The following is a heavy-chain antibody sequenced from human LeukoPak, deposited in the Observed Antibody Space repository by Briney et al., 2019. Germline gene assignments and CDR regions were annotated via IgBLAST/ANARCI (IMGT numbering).Heavy chain of an antibody. J-gene: IGHJ3*02. CDR3: ARVLWHCSGGSCYSHAFDI. CDR1: GYTFTGYY. V-gene: IGHV1-2*02. Sequence: GASVKVSCKASGYTFTGYYMHWVRQAPGQGLEWMGWINSNSGGTNYAQKFQGRVTMTRDTSISTAYMELSRLRSDDTAVYYCARVLWHCSGGSCYSHAFDIWGQGTMVTVSS. D-gene: IGHD2-15*01. CDR2: INSNSGGT.